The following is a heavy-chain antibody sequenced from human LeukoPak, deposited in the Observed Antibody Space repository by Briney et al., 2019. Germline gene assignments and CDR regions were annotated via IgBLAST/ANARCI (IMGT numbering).Heavy chain of an antibody. J-gene: IGHJ4*02. V-gene: IGHV4-59*08. CDR2: IYYSGTT. CDR3: ARRGIAAAGYDY. Sequence: SETLSLTCTVSGGXISSYYCSWIRQPPGKGLEWIGYIYYSGTTNYNPSLKSRVTILVDTSKNQFSLNLGSVTAADTAVYYCARRGIAAAGYDYWGQGTLVTVSS. D-gene: IGHD6-13*01. CDR1: GGXISSYY.